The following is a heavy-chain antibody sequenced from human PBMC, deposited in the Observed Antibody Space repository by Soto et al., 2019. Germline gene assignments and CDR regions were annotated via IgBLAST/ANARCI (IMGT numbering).Heavy chain of an antibody. CDR1: GFTFSSYA. D-gene: IGHD3-10*01. Sequence: GGSLRLSCAASGFTFSSYAMHWVRQAPGKGLEWVAVISYDGSNKYYADSVKGRFTISRDNSKNTLYLQMNSLRAEDTAVYYCARKYLPYYGSGSPYGMDVWGQGTTVTVS. CDR2: ISYDGSNK. V-gene: IGHV3-30-3*01. CDR3: ARKYLPYYGSGSPYGMDV. J-gene: IGHJ6*02.